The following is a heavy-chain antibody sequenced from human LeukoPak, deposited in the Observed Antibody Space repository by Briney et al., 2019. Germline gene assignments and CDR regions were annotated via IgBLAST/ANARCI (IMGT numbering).Heavy chain of an antibody. CDR3: AKDFLYSYGGSWDYFDY. CDR1: GYTFTSYA. CDR2: INAGNGNT. J-gene: IGHJ4*02. V-gene: IGHV1-3*03. D-gene: IGHD5-18*01. Sequence: GASVKVSCKASGYTFTSYAMHWVRQAPGQRLEWMGWINAGNGNTKYSQEFQGRVTITRDTSASTAYMELSSLRSEDTAVYYCAKDFLYSYGGSWDYFDYWGQGTLVTVSS.